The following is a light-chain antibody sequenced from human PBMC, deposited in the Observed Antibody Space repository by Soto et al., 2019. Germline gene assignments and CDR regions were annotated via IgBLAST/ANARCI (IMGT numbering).Light chain of an antibody. J-gene: IGKJ1*01. CDR2: GAS. V-gene: IGKV3-15*01. CDR1: QSVSSN. CDR3: QQDNSWLWT. Sequence: EIVMAQSPATLSVSPEERATLSCRASQSVSSNLAWYQQKPGQAPRLLIYGASTRATGIPARFSGSGSGTEFTLIISSLQSEDSAVYYCQQDNSWLWTFGQGTKVDIK.